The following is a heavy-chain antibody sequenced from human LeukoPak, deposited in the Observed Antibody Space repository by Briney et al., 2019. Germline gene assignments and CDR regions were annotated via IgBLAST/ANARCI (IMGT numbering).Heavy chain of an antibody. CDR1: GGTFSSYA. CDR3: ARAGELLYRCYFDY. D-gene: IGHD3-10*01. CDR2: IIPILGIA. J-gene: IGHJ4*02. V-gene: IGHV1-69*04. Sequence: ASVKVSGKASGGTFSSYAISWVRQAPGQGLEWMGRIIPILGIANYAQKFQGRVTITADKSTSTAYMELSSLRFEDTAVYYCARAGELLYRCYFDYWGQGTLVTVSS.